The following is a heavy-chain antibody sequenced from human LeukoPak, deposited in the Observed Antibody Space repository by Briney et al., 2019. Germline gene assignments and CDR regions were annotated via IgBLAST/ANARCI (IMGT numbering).Heavy chain of an antibody. V-gene: IGHV3-30*18. CDR3: AKDYLQLWFGSLVDY. Sequence: GGSLRLSCAASGFTFSSYGMHWVRQAPGKGLEWVAVISYDGSNKYYADSMKGRFTISRDNSKNTLYLQMNSLRAEDTAVYYYAKDYLQLWFGSLVDYWGQGTLVTVSS. D-gene: IGHD3-10*01. J-gene: IGHJ4*02. CDR2: ISYDGSNK. CDR1: GFTFSSYG.